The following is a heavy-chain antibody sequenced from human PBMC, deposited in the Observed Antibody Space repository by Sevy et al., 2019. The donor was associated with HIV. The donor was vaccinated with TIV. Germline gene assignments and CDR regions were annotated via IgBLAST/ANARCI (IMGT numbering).Heavy chain of an antibody. CDR2: IYYSGST. D-gene: IGHD3-22*01. V-gene: IGHV4-30-4*01. CDR1: GGSISSGDYY. CDR3: ARVKATYYYDSSGYLDY. J-gene: IGHJ4*02. Sequence: SETLSLTCTVSGGSISSGDYYWSWIRQPPGKGLEWIGYIYYSGSTYYNPSLKSRVTISVDTSKNQFSLKLSSVTAAHTAVYYCARVKATYYYDSSGYLDYWGQGTLVTVSS.